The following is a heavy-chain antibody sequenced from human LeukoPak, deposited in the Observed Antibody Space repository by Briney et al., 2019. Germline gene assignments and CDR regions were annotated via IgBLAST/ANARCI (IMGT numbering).Heavy chain of an antibody. Sequence: GGSLRLSCAASGFTFDDYAMHWVRQAPGKGLEWVSLISWDGGSTYYADSVKGRFTISRDNSKNSLYLQMNSLRAEDTAVYYCARDYQTWIQLWPQSKHIEGGFGPWGQGTLVTVSS. CDR2: ISWDGGST. CDR3: ARDYQTWIQLWPQSKHIEGGFGP. CDR1: GFTFDDYA. V-gene: IGHV3-43D*03. J-gene: IGHJ5*02. D-gene: IGHD5-18*01.